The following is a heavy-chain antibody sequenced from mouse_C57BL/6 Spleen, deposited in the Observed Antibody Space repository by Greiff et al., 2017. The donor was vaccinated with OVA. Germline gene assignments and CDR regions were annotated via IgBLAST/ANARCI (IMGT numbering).Heavy chain of an antibody. Sequence: QVQLQQPGAELVKPGASVKMSCKASGYTFTSYWITWVKQRPGQGLEWIGDIYPGSGSTTYNEKFKSKATLTVDTSSSTAYMQLSSLTSEDSAVYYWARSTYDPWYFDVGGTGTTVIVFS. CDR3: ARSTYDPWYFDV. D-gene: IGHD2-3*01. V-gene: IGHV1-55*01. CDR1: GYTFTSYW. CDR2: IYPGSGST. J-gene: IGHJ1*03.